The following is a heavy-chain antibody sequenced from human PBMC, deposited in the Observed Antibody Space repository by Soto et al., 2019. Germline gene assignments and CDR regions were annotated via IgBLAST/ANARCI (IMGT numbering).Heavy chain of an antibody. D-gene: IGHD6-13*01. CDR3: ARATAAGLYYYGMDV. J-gene: IGHJ6*02. V-gene: IGHV3-30-3*01. Sequence: QVQLVESGGGVVQPGGSLRLSCAASGFTFSSYAMHWVRQAPGKGLEWVAVISYDGSNKYYADSVKGRFTISRDNSKNTLYLQMNSLRAEDTAVYYCARATAAGLYYYGMDVWGQGTTVTVSS. CDR1: GFTFSSYA. CDR2: ISYDGSNK.